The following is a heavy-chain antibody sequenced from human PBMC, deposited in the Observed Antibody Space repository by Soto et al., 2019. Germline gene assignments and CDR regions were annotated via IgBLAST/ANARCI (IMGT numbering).Heavy chain of an antibody. J-gene: IGHJ6*02. CDR3: ARVPRPYYYGGRDV. CDR2: IYHSGST. Sequence: QVQLQESGPGLVKPSGTLSLTCAVSGGSLSSSNWWRWVRQPPGKGLEWIGEIYHSGSTNYNPSLKSRVTISVDTSKSQFSLKLSFVTAANRAVYYWARVPRPYYYGGRDVGGQGTTVAVSS. V-gene: IGHV4-4*02. CDR1: GGSLSSSNW.